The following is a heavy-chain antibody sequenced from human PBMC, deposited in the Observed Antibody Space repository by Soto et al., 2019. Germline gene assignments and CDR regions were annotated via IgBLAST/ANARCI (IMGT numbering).Heavy chain of an antibody. J-gene: IGHJ4*02. V-gene: IGHV3-23*01. Sequence: PGGALRLSWAAFGFDFNKYALTWVRQAPGKGLRWVASITSNGDSTYYADSVKGRFTTSRDNSKNTLYLQMNSLRADDTAVFYCAKDSPSYTTSPFYFDSWGQGTLVTVSS. CDR2: ITSNGDST. CDR3: AKDSPSYTTSPFYFDS. CDR1: GFDFNKYA. D-gene: IGHD2-2*02.